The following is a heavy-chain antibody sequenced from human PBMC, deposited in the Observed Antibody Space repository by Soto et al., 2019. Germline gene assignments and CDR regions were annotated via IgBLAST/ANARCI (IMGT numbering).Heavy chain of an antibody. CDR1: GNSFTTSY. V-gene: IGHV1-46*01. CDR2: INPSGGRT. CDR3: AGLYHYDSSGYYDY. D-gene: IGHD3-22*01. Sequence: ASVKVSCKASGNSFTTSYMHWVRQAPGQGLEWMGIINPSGGRTTYAQKFQGRVTMTRDTSTSTFHMELSSLTSEDTAVYYCAGLYHYDSSGYYDYWGQEPWSPSPQ. J-gene: IGHJ4*01.